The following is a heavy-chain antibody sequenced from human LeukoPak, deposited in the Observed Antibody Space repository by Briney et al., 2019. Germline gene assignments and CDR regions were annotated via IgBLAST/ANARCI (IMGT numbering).Heavy chain of an antibody. CDR1: GGSISSSGYY. CDR2: VYYTGST. J-gene: IGHJ4*02. Sequence: SETLSLTCTVSGGSISSSGYYWGWIRQPPGKGLEWVGSVYYTGSTFYNPSLKSRVTTSVDTSKSHFSLNLGSVTAADTAVYYCARHRGRYYDSGSYYYFDYWGQGTLVTVSS. V-gene: IGHV4-39*02. D-gene: IGHD3-10*01. CDR3: ARHRGRYYDSGSYYYFDY.